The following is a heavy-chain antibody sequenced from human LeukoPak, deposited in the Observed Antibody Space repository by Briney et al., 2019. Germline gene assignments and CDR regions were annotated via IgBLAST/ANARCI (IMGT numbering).Heavy chain of an antibody. D-gene: IGHD1-26*01. CDR1: GFTFSGYG. J-gene: IGHJ4*02. Sequence: GRSLRLSCAASGFTFSGYGMHWVRQAPGKGLEWVAVISYDGSNKYYADSVKGRFTISRDDSKNTLYLQMNSLRAEDTAVYYCAKAVVGATYFDYWGQGTLVTVSS. V-gene: IGHV3-30*18. CDR2: ISYDGSNK. CDR3: AKAVVGATYFDY.